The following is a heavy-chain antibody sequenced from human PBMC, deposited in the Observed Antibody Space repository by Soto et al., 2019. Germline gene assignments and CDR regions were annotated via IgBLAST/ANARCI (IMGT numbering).Heavy chain of an antibody. CDR3: ATSYGSGSTHFDY. CDR1: GGTFNFDS. Sequence: QVQLVQSGAEVKKPGSSVRVSCAASGGTFNFDSINWVRQPHGQGLEWMGRINPTLDMANFAQKFQGRVTSTANKSTSTADMTLSILRSEDTAVYYCATSYGSGSTHFDYWGQGTLVTVSS. D-gene: IGHD3-10*01. J-gene: IGHJ4*02. CDR2: INPTLDMA. V-gene: IGHV1-69*02.